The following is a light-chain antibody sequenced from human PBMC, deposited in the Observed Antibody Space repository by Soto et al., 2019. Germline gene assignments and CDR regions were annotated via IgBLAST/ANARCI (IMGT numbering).Light chain of an antibody. CDR2: GAS. Sequence: EIVMTQSPATLSVSPGERATLSCRASQSVGTYLAWYQQKPGQAPRILTYGASTRAAGISPRFSGGGSGTEFTLTISSLQSEDFAVYHCQQYNDWPRTFSQGTKVGIK. CDR1: QSVGTY. V-gene: IGKV3-15*01. J-gene: IGKJ1*01. CDR3: QQYNDWPRT.